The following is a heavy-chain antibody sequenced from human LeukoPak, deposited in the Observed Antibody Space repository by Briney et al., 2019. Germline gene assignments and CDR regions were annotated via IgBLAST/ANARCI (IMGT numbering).Heavy chain of an antibody. V-gene: IGHV4-59*01. CDR2: IYYSGST. D-gene: IGHD6-13*01. Sequence: SETLSLTCTVSGGSISSYYWSWIRQPPGKGLEWIGYIYYSGSTSYNPSLKSRVTISVDTSKNQFSLKLSSVTAADTAVYYCARGAAAAGGYWGQGTLVTVSS. J-gene: IGHJ4*02. CDR3: ARGAAAAGGY. CDR1: GGSISSYY.